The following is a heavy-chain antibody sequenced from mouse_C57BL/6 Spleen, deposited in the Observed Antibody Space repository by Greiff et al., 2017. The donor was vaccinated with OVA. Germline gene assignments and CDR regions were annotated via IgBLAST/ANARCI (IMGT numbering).Heavy chain of an antibody. D-gene: IGHD4-1*01. CDR3: ARQGTGTFDY. V-gene: IGHV5-9*01. CDR2: ISGGGGNT. J-gene: IGHJ2*01. Sequence: DVMLVESGGGLVKPGGSLKLSCAASGFTFSSYTMSWVRQTPEKRLEWVATISGGGGNTYYPDSVKGRFTISRDNAKNTRYLQMSSLRSEDTALYYCARQGTGTFDYWGQGTTLTVSS. CDR1: GFTFSSYT.